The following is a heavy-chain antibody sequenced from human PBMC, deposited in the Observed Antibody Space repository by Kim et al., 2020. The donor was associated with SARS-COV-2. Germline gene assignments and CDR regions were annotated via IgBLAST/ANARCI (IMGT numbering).Heavy chain of an antibody. V-gene: IGHV3-23*01. J-gene: IGHJ4*02. Sequence: VKGRFTISRDDSKNTLYLQMNSLRAEDTAVYYCARGTGDDFWSGYQDIDYWGQGTLVTVSS. D-gene: IGHD3-3*01. CDR3: ARGTGDDFWSGYQDIDY.